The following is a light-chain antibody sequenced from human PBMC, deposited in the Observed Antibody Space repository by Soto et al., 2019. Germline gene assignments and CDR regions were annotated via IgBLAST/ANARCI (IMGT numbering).Light chain of an antibody. J-gene: IGKJ2*01. V-gene: IGKV3-11*01. Sequence: EIVLTQSPATLSLSPGERATLSCRASQRVSSYLAWYQQKPGQAPRLLIYDASNRATGIPARFSGSGSGTDVTLTISSLEPEDFAVYYCQQRSNWPPYTFGQGTKLEIK. CDR3: QQRSNWPPYT. CDR2: DAS. CDR1: QRVSSY.